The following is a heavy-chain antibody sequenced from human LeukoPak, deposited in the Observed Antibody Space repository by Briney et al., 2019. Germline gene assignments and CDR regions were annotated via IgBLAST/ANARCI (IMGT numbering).Heavy chain of an antibody. CDR2: IYYSGST. CDR3: ARDRGGAYRGWFDP. Sequence: PSETLSLTCTVSGGSISSSSYYWGWIRQPPGKGLEWIGSIYYSGSTYYNPSLKSRVTISVDTSKNQFSLKLSSVTAADTAVYYCARDRGGAYRGWFDPWGQGTLVTVSS. J-gene: IGHJ5*02. CDR1: GGSISSSSYY. V-gene: IGHV4-39*07. D-gene: IGHD3-10*01.